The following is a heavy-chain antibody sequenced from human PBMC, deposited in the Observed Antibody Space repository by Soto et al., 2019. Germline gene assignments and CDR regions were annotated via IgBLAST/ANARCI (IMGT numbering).Heavy chain of an antibody. V-gene: IGHV4-31*03. D-gene: IGHD3-10*01. CDR3: ARVGSGITMVRGVIITSGYEFDY. Sequence: QVQLQESGPGLVKPSQTLSLTCTVSGGSISSGGYYWSWIRQHPGKGLEWIGYIYYSGSTYYNPSLKSRVTISVDTSKNQFSLKLSSVTAADTAVYYCARVGSGITMVRGVIITSGYEFDYWGQGTLVTVSS. J-gene: IGHJ4*02. CDR1: GGSISSGGYY. CDR2: IYYSGST.